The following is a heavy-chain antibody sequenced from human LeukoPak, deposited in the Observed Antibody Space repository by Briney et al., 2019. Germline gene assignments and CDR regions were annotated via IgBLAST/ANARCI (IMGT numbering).Heavy chain of an antibody. CDR1: GFTSSDYW. Sequence: SGGLLRPSKAAAGFTSSDYWISWGRQAPGKRLELVTTIKPGGSEKFYVDSVKGRFTISRDNAENSLSLQMNGLRAEDTAVYYCARVDKDYPYYFDYWGQGTLVTVSS. D-gene: IGHD2-2*03. CDR2: IKPGGSEK. V-gene: IGHV3-7*03. CDR3: ARVDKDYPYYFDY. J-gene: IGHJ4*02.